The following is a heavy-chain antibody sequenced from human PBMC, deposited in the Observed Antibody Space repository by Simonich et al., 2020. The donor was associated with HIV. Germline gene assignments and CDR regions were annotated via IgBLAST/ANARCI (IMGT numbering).Heavy chain of an antibody. Sequence: EVQLLESGGGLVQPGGSLRLSCAASGFTFSSYAMSWVRQAPGKGLEWVPAIRGRGGSTYYADSGKGRFTISRDNSKNTLYLQMNSLRAEDTAVYYCAKDRYYNFWSGYYDYWGQGTLVTVSS. CDR1: GFTFSSYA. D-gene: IGHD3-3*01. V-gene: IGHV3-23*01. CDR3: AKDRYYNFWSGYYDY. J-gene: IGHJ4*02. CDR2: IRGRGGST.